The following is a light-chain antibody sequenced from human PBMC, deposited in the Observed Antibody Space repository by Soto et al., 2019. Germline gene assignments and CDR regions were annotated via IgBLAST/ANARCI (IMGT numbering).Light chain of an antibody. V-gene: IGKV3-11*01. CDR3: QQRSNWPPLT. J-gene: IGKJ4*01. CDR2: DAS. Sequence: EIVLTQSPATLSLSPGERATLSCRASQSINYYLAWYQQKPGQAPRLLIYDASNRATGIPARFSGSGSGTDLTLTISSLEPEDFAVYYCQQRSNWPPLTFGGGTKVEIK. CDR1: QSINYY.